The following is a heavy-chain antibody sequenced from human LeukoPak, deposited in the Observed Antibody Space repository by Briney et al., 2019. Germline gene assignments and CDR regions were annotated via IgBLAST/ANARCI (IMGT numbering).Heavy chain of an antibody. CDR1: GFTFSSYG. Sequence: GWSLRLSCAASGFTFSSYGMHWVRQAPGKGLEWVAVISYDGSNKDYADSVKGRFTISRDNSKNTLYLQMNSLRAEGTAVYYCAKDLTGDHREDYWGQGTLVTVSS. D-gene: IGHD7-27*01. CDR3: AKDLTGDHREDY. J-gene: IGHJ4*02. V-gene: IGHV3-30*18. CDR2: ISYDGSNK.